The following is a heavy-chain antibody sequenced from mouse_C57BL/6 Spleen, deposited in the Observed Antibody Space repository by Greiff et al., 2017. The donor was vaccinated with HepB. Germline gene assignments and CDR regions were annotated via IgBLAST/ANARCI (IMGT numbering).Heavy chain of an antibody. CDR3: ARGSGYFDV. CDR1: GYTFTDYY. J-gene: IGHJ1*03. D-gene: IGHD1-1*01. Sequence: QVQLQQSGAELVRPGASVKLSCKASGYTFTDYYINWVKQRPGQGLEWIARIYPGSGNTYYNEKFKGKATLTAEKSSSTAYMQLSSLTSEDSAVYFCARGSGYFDVWGTGTTVTVSS. CDR2: IYPGSGNT. V-gene: IGHV1-76*01.